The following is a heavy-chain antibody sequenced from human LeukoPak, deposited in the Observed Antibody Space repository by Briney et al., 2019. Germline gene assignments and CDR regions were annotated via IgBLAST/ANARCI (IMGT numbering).Heavy chain of an antibody. D-gene: IGHD3-3*01. CDR1: GFTFSSYA. V-gene: IGHV3-23*01. CDR3: AKDLASYDFWSGYSPNYFDY. CDR2: ISGSGGST. Sequence: GGSLRLSCAASGFTFSSYAMSWVRQAPGKGLEWVSAISGSGGSTYYADSVKGRFTISRDNSKNTLYLQMNSLRAEDTAVYYCAKDLASYDFWSGYSPNYFDYWGQGTLVTVSS. J-gene: IGHJ4*02.